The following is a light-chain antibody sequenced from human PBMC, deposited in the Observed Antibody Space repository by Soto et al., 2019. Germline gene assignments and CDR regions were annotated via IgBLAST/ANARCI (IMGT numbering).Light chain of an antibody. CDR3: QQYYSIPIT. J-gene: IGKJ5*01. V-gene: IGKV4-1*01. Sequence: DIVMTQSPDSLAASLGERAAINCKSSQSVLYSPNNKNYLAWYQQKPGQPPKLLIYWASTRESGVPDRFSGSGSGTDFTLTISSLQAEDVAVYYCQQYYSIPITFGQGTRLEIK. CDR2: WAS. CDR1: QSVLYSPNNKNY.